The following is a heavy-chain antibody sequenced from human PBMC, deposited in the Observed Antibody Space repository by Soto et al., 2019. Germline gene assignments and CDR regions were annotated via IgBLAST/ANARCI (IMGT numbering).Heavy chain of an antibody. D-gene: IGHD2-21*01. CDR2: IYHNGIT. CDR1: GTSISSTYW. J-gene: IGHJ4*02. Sequence: QVELKQSGPGLVRPSGTLSLTCRVSGTSISSTYWWTWVRQSPGKGLEWIGEIYHNGITKYNPSLKSRVSLSVDNSNNQFSLKLTSVTAADTAVYYCATVPPRIVVVLAEFPTWGQGTLVTVSS. CDR3: ATVPPRIVVVLAEFPT. V-gene: IGHV4-4*02.